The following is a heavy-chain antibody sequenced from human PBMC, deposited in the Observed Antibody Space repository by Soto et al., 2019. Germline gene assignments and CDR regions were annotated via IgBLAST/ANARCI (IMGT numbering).Heavy chain of an antibody. Sequence: QVQLQESGPGLVKPSQTLSLTCTVSGGSISSGDYYWSWIRQPPGKGLEWIGYIYYSGSTHYNPPLKSRVTISVDTSKNQFSLKLSSVTAADTAVYYCARVDGGNSVYFDLWGRGTLVTVSS. V-gene: IGHV4-30-4*01. D-gene: IGHD4-4*01. CDR3: ARVDGGNSVYFDL. CDR2: IYYSGST. CDR1: GGSISSGDYY. J-gene: IGHJ2*01.